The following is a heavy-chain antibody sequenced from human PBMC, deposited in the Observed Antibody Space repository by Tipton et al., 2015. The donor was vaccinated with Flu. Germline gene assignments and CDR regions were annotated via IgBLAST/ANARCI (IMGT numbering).Heavy chain of an antibody. D-gene: IGHD4-17*01. V-gene: IGHV4-38-2*02. CDR2: IHHRGST. CDR1: GDSLTNGRY. CDR3: ARDRPYGDFSETLDY. J-gene: IGHJ4*02. Sequence: LRLSCTVSGDSLTNGRYWDWVRQPPGKGPEWIGNIHHRGSTYYSPSLKSRVTISMDTSKNQFSLTLISVTAADTAIYYCARDRPYGDFSETLDYWGQGMLVTISS.